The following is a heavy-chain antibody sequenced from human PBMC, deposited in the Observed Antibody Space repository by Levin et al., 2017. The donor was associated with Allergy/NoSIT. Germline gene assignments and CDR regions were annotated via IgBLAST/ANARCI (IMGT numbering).Heavy chain of an antibody. CDR1: GSNFTTHW. J-gene: IGHJ3*01. V-gene: IGHV5-51*01. Sequence: GESLKISCKASGSNFTTHWIGWVRHMPGKGLEWMAIIYPDDSDTRYSPAFEGHVTISVDKSIDTTYLQWTNLKASDSALYFCARPARTHVNDGVYVWGQGRVVTVSA. CDR3: ARPARTHVNDGVYV. D-gene: IGHD4-17*01. CDR2: IYPDDSDT.